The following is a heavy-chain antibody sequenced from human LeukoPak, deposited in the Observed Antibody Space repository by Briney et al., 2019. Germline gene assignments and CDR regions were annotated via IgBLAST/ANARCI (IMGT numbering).Heavy chain of an antibody. J-gene: IGHJ4*02. CDR2: TNHSGST. V-gene: IGHV4-34*01. CDR1: GGSFSGYY. Sequence: PSETLSLTCAVYGGSFSGYYWSWLRQPPGKGLEWSGKTNHSGSTNNNPSLKSRVTISVDTSKNQFSLKLSSVTAADTAVYYCARGRNTAMVVFDYWGQGTLVTVSS. D-gene: IGHD5-18*01. CDR3: ARGRNTAMVVFDY.